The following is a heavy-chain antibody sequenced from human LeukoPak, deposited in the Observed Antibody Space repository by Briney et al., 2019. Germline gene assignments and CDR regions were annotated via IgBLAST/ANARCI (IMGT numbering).Heavy chain of an antibody. D-gene: IGHD3-22*01. V-gene: IGHV1-69*05. J-gene: IGHJ4*02. CDR2: IIPIFVTA. CDR3: ARDRYYDSSGYFVFDY. CDR1: GGTFSSYA. Sequence: GASVKVSCKASGGTFSSYAISWVRQAPGQGLEWKGRIIPIFVTANYAQKFQGRVTITTDESTSTAYMELSSLRSEDTAVYYCARDRYYDSSGYFVFDYWGQGTLVTVSS.